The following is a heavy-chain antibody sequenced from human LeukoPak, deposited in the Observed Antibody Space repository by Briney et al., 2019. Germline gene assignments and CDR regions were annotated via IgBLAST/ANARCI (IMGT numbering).Heavy chain of an antibody. CDR3: ASTSGWYEPIDY. Sequence: GSQRLSCAASGFTFSSYGMHWVRQAPGKGLEWVAVIWYDGSNKYYADSVKGRFTISRDNSKNTLYLQMNSLRAEDTAVYYCASTSGWYEPIDYWGQGTLVTVSS. D-gene: IGHD6-19*01. V-gene: IGHV3-33*01. J-gene: IGHJ4*02. CDR1: GFTFSSYG. CDR2: IWYDGSNK.